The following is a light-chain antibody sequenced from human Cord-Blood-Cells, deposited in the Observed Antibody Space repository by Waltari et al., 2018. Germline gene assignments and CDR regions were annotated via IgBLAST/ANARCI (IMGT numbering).Light chain of an antibody. V-gene: IGLV1-47*01. CDR2: RNN. Sequence: QSVLTQPPSASGTPGQRVTISCSGSSSNIGSNYVYWYQQLPGTDPKLLIYRNNPRPSVVPDRFSGSKSGTSASLSISGLRSEDEADYYCAAWDDSLSGWVFGGGTKLTVL. CDR3: AAWDDSLSGWV. CDR1: SSNIGSNY. J-gene: IGLJ3*02.